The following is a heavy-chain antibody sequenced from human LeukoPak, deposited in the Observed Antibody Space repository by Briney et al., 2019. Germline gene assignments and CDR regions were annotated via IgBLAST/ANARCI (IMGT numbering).Heavy chain of an antibody. Sequence: KPGGSLRLSCAASGFTFSNAWMSWVRQAPGKGLEWVGRIKSKTDGGTTDYAAPVKGRFTISRDDSKNTLRLQMNSLKTEDTAVYYCTTDSLRLVALPWGQGTLVTVSS. J-gene: IGHJ4*02. CDR2: IKSKTDGGTT. CDR3: TTDSLRLVALP. D-gene: IGHD5-12*01. V-gene: IGHV3-15*01. CDR1: GFTFSNAW.